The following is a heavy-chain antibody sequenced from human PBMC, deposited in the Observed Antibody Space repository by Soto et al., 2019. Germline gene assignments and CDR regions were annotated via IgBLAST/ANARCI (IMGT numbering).Heavy chain of an antibody. J-gene: IGHJ4*02. Sequence: SVKVSCKASGGSFSSYAISWVRQAPGQGLEWMGGIIPIFGTANYAQKFQGRVTITADESTSTAYMELSSLRSEDTAVYYCAKGLTPHDYSNYFWAQGTLVTVSS. D-gene: IGHD4-4*01. CDR2: IIPIFGTA. CDR1: GGSFSSYA. CDR3: AKGLTPHDYSNYF. V-gene: IGHV1-69*13.